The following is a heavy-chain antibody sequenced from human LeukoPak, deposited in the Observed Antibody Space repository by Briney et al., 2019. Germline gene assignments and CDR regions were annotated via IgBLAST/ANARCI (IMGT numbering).Heavy chain of an antibody. D-gene: IGHD5-18*01. Sequence: SETLSLTCTVSGGSISSRPYHWGWIRQSPGKGLECIGSLYYSGSTYYNPSLKSRVTISVDTSKNQFSLKLSSVTAADTAVYYCARRGYSYGKDYYYYYMDVWGKGTTVTISS. CDR1: GGSISSRPYH. CDR3: ARRGYSYGKDYYYYYMDV. CDR2: LYYSGST. V-gene: IGHV4-39*01. J-gene: IGHJ6*03.